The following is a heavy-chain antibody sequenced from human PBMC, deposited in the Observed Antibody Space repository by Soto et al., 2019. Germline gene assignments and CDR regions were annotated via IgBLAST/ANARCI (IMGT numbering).Heavy chain of an antibody. CDR1: GFTFSDFA. V-gene: IGHV3-23*01. Sequence: EVRVLESGGGLVQPGWSLRLSCVASGFTFSDFAMSWVRQAPGKGLEWVSSISGSGGTIYYADSVKGRFTISRDNSNNTLYLQMHSLRADDTAVYFCAKLRGSGWYFHYWGQGTLVAVSS. CDR3: AKLRGSGWYFHY. CDR2: ISGSGGTI. D-gene: IGHD6-19*01. J-gene: IGHJ4*02.